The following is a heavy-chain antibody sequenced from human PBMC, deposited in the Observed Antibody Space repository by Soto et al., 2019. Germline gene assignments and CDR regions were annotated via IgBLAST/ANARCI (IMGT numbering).Heavy chain of an antibody. CDR1: GYTSTNLD. J-gene: IGHJ5*02. V-gene: IGHV1-8*01. CDR2: MNPNSNT. D-gene: IGHD3-3*02. Sequence: QVQLVQSGAEVKKPGASVQVSCKASGYTSTNLDINWVRQATGQGLEWMGWMNPNSNTGCAQKFQGRITMTRDTSTSTVYLELRSLRLEDTAVYYCARFQPGLGFISWGQGTPVSVSS. CDR3: ARFQPGLGFIS.